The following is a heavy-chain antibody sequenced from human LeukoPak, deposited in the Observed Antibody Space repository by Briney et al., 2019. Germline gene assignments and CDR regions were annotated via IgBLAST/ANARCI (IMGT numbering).Heavy chain of an antibody. Sequence: SETLSLTCAVSGYSISSGYYWGWIRQPPGKGLEWIGSIYHSGSTYYNPSLKSRVTISVDTSKNQFSLKLGSVTAADTAVYYCARDSSYYDFWSGSPNDYWGQGTLVTVSS. J-gene: IGHJ4*02. CDR1: GYSISSGYY. CDR2: IYHSGST. D-gene: IGHD3-3*01. V-gene: IGHV4-38-2*02. CDR3: ARDSSYYDFWSGSPNDY.